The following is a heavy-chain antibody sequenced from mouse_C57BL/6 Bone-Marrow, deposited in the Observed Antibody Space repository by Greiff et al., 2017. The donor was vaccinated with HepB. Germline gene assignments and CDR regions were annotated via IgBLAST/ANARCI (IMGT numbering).Heavy chain of an antibody. D-gene: IGHD1-1*01. CDR3: ARDYGSRKFAY. CDR2: ISSGSSTI. Sequence: EVKLVESGGGLVKPGGSLKLSCAASGFTFSDYGMHWVRQAPEKGLEWVAYISSGSSTIYYADTVKGRFTISRDNAKNTLFLQMTSLRSEDTAMYYCARDYGSRKFAYWGQGILVTVSA. CDR1: GFTFSDYG. J-gene: IGHJ3*01. V-gene: IGHV5-17*01.